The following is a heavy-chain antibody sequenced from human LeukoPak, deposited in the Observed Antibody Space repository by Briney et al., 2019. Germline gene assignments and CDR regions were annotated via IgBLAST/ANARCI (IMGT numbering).Heavy chain of an antibody. V-gene: IGHV1-2*02. CDR1: GYTFTGYY. J-gene: IGHJ3*02. CDR2: INPNSGGT. CDR3: ARAYRDYDILTGYSEWGAFDI. D-gene: IGHD3-9*01. Sequence: ASVTLSCKASGYTFTGYYMHWVRQAPGQGLEWMGWINPNSGGTNYAQKFQGRVTMTRDTSISTAYMELSRLRSDDTAVYYCARAYRDYDILTGYSEWGAFDIWGKGTLVAVSS.